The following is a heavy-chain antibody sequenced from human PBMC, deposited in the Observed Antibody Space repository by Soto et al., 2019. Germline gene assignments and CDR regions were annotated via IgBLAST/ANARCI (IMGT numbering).Heavy chain of an antibody. Sequence: PSETLSLTCTVSGGSISSYYWSWIRQPPGKGLEWIGYIYYSGSTNYNPSLKSRVTISVDTSKNQFSLKLSSVTAADTAVYYCARFKEWLLPPFDPWGQGTLVTVSS. D-gene: IGHD3-3*01. CDR1: GGSISSYY. V-gene: IGHV4-59*01. CDR2: IYYSGST. CDR3: ARFKEWLLPPFDP. J-gene: IGHJ5*02.